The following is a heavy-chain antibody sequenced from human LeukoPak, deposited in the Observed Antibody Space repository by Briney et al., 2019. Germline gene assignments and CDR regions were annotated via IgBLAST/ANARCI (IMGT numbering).Heavy chain of an antibody. Sequence: GASVKVYCKASGYTFTDYGTSWVRHAPGQGLEWMGWINANTGGTNYAQRFQGRVTMTRDTSISTVYMELSRLRSDDTAVYYCARDPGGIVLMVYAIDHWGEGTLVTVPS. D-gene: IGHD2-8*01. CDR1: GYTFTDYG. V-gene: IGHV1-2*02. CDR2: INANTGGT. CDR3: ARDPGGIVLMVYAIDH. J-gene: IGHJ4*02.